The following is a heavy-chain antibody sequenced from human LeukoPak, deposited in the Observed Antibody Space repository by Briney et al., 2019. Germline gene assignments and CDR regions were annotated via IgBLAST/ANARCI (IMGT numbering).Heavy chain of an antibody. CDR1: GYTFTGYY. J-gene: IGHJ4*02. V-gene: IGHV1-2*02. Sequence: ASVKVSCKASGYTFTGYYMYWVRQAPGQGLEWMGWINPNSGGTNYAQKFQGRVTMTRDTSISTAYMELSRLRSDDTAVYYCARETGYSSSWYLDYWGQGTLVTVSS. CDR2: INPNSGGT. CDR3: ARETGYSSSWYLDY. D-gene: IGHD6-13*01.